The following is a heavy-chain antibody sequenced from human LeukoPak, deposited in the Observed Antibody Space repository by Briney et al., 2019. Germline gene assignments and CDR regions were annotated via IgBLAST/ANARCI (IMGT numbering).Heavy chain of an antibody. V-gene: IGHV3-21*01. Sequence: PGGSLRLSCAASGFTFSSYSMNWVRQAPGKGLEWVSSISSSSSYIYYADSVKGRFTISRDNAKNSLYLQMNTLRAEDTAVYYCARDSYYGSGRATYYYYGMDVWGQGTTVTVSS. J-gene: IGHJ6*02. CDR2: ISSSSSYI. CDR1: GFTFSSYS. D-gene: IGHD3-10*01. CDR3: ARDSYYGSGRATYYYYGMDV.